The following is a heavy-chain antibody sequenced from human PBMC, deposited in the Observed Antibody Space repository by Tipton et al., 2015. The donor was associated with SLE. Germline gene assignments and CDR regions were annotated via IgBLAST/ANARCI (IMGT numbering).Heavy chain of an antibody. D-gene: IGHD5-18*01. CDR3: ARRVGVGYSYGFDY. V-gene: IGHV4-39*01. CDR2: VFYSGTT. J-gene: IGHJ4*02. Sequence: TLSLTCTVSGGSINTNNYYWAWVRQPPGKGLDWIGSVFYSGTTYYKTSLRSRVTISIDTSKNQFSLKLTSVTAADTAVYYCARRVGVGYSYGFDYWGQGTLVTVSS. CDR1: GGSINTNNYY.